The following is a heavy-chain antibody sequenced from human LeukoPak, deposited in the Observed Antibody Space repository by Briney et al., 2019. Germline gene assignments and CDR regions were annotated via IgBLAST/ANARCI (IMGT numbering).Heavy chain of an antibody. CDR3: ARSLGWFGELLRDYCGMDV. CDR2: IIPILGIA. CDR1: GGTFSSYA. V-gene: IGHV1-69*04. D-gene: IGHD3-10*01. Sequence: GASVKVSCKASGGTFSSYAISWVRQAPGQGLEWMGRIIPILGIANYAQKFQGRVTITADKSTSTAYMELSSLRSEDTAVYYCARSLGWFGELLRDYCGMDVWGQGTTVTVSS. J-gene: IGHJ6*02.